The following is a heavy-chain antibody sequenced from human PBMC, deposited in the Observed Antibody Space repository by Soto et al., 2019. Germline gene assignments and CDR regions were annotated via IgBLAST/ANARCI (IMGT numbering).Heavy chain of an antibody. Sequence: PSETLSLTCTVSGGSISSSSYYWGWIRQPPGKGLEWIGSMYYSGSTYYNPSLKSRVTISVDTSKNQFSLKLSSVTAADTAVYYCASRIYDAYNDSSAYKPEYFQRWGQGTLVTVS. V-gene: IGHV4-39*01. J-gene: IGHJ1*01. D-gene: IGHD3-22*01. CDR2: MYYSGST. CDR1: GGSISSSSYY. CDR3: ASRIYDAYNDSSAYKPEYFQR.